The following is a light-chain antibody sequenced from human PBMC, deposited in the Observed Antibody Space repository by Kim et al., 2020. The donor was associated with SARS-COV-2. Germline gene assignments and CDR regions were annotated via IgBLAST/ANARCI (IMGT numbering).Light chain of an antibody. CDR1: SLRSYY. Sequence: SSELTQDPAVSVALGQTVRITCQGDSLRSYYATWYQQKPGQAPIVVIYGKNNLPSGIPDRFSGSSSGDTASLTITGTQAGDEADYYCNSRGSNDNVLFGGGTKVTVL. V-gene: IGLV3-19*01. J-gene: IGLJ2*01. CDR3: NSRGSNDNVL. CDR2: GKN.